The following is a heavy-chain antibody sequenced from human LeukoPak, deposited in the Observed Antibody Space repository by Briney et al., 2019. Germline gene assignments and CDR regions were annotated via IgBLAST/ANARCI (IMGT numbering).Heavy chain of an antibody. Sequence: PGGSLRLSCAASGFTFSNYAMHWVRQAPGKGLEYVSTISNNGGSTNYADSVKGRFTISRDNSKNTLYLQMGSLRAEDMAVYYCARDLSGGNYFRAGMDVWGQGTTVTVSS. D-gene: IGHD1-26*01. CDR2: ISNNGGST. V-gene: IGHV3-64*02. CDR3: ARDLSGGNYFRAGMDV. CDR1: GFTFSNYA. J-gene: IGHJ6*02.